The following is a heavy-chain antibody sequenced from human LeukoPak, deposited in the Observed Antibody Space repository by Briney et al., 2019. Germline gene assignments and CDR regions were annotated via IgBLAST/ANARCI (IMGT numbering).Heavy chain of an antibody. CDR3: VSFYETF. CDR2: INSDGSWT. D-gene: IGHD2/OR15-2a*01. Sequence: GGSLRLSCAASGNSLMNWVRQVPGKGLVWVSHINSDGSWTSYADSVKGRFTISKDNAKNTVYLQMNSLRAEDTAVYYCVSFYETFWGRGTRVTVSS. J-gene: IGHJ4*02. V-gene: IGHV3-74*01. CDR1: GNSL.